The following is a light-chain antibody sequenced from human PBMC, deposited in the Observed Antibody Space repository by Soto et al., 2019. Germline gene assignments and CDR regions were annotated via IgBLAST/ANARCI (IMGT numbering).Light chain of an antibody. V-gene: IGKV3D-15*01. CDR2: GAS. J-gene: IGKJ5*01. CDR1: QSVSSN. Sequence: IMLTQSPATLSVTPGERATLSCRASQSVSSNLAWHQQRPGQAPRLLIYGASTRATGVPARFSGGGSGTEFTLTITSLQSEDFAVYWCQQYNNWPLTFGPGTLLEIK. CDR3: QQYNNWPLT.